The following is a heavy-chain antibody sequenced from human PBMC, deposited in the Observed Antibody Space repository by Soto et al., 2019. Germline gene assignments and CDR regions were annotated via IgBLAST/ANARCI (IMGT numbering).Heavy chain of an antibody. Sequence: SETLSLTCAVYGGSFSGYYWSWIRQPPGKGLEWIGEINHSGSTNYNPSLKSRVTISVDTSKNQFSLKLSSVTAADTAVYYCANTLITIFGVASRTYDMDVWGQGTTVTVSS. CDR2: INHSGST. CDR1: GGSFSGYY. CDR3: ANTLITIFGVASRTYDMDV. V-gene: IGHV4-34*01. D-gene: IGHD3-3*01. J-gene: IGHJ6*02.